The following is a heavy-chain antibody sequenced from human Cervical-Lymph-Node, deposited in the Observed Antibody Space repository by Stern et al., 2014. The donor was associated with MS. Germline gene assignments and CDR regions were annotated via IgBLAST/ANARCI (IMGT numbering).Heavy chain of an antibody. CDR2: ISDAGSSE. V-gene: IGHV3-30*14. J-gene: IGHJ4*02. Sequence: VQLVESGGGVVQPGRSLRLSCAASGLTFDNYPMHWVRQPPGKGLEWVRFISDAGSSEYYAVSVQGRFTISSDNSKNTLYFQLNSLRAEDTSVYYCARGGRGSGLDYWGQGTLVTVSS. CDR1: GLTFDNYP. CDR3: ARGGRGSGLDY. D-gene: IGHD6-19*01.